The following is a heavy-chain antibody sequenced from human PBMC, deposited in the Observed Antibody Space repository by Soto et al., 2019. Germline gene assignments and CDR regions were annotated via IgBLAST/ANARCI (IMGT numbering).Heavy chain of an antibody. Sequence: PGGSLRLSCAASGFTVSSNYMSWVRQAPGKGLEWVSVIYSGGSTYYADSVKGRFAISRDNSKNTLYLQMNSLRAEDTAVYYCASGRYCSGGSCYFLFSYWGQGTLVTVSS. V-gene: IGHV3-66*01. J-gene: IGHJ4*02. CDR1: GFTVSSNY. D-gene: IGHD2-15*01. CDR3: ASGRYCSGGSCYFLFSY. CDR2: IYSGGST.